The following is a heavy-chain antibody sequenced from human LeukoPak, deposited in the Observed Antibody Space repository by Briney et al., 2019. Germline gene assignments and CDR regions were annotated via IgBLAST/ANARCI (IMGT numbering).Heavy chain of an antibody. CDR2: FDPEDGET. CDR1: GYTLTELS. J-gene: IGHJ4*02. Sequence: ASVTVSCKVSGYTLTELSMHWARQAPGKGLEWMGGFDPEDGETIYAQKFQGRVTMTEDTSTDTAYMELSSLRSEDTAVYYCATPHYFHPYYFDYWGQGTLVTVSS. V-gene: IGHV1-24*01. D-gene: IGHD3-10*01. CDR3: ATPHYFHPYYFDY.